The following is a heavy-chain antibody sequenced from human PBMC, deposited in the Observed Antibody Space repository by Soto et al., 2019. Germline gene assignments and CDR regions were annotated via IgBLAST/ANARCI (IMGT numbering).Heavy chain of an antibody. CDR3: ALLSGGATTVDY. D-gene: IGHD1-26*01. V-gene: IGHV3-23*01. Sequence: EVQLLESGGGLVQPGGSLRLSCAASGFTFSSYAMSWVRQAPGKGLEWVSAISGSGGSTYYADSVKGRFTISRDNSKNTLYLQMDSLRAEDTAVYYCALLSGGATTVDYWGQGTLVTVSS. CDR1: GFTFSSYA. CDR2: ISGSGGST. J-gene: IGHJ4*02.